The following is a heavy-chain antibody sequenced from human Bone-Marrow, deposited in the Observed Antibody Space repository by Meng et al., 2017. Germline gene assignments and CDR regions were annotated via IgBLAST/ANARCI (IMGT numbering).Heavy chain of an antibody. CDR2: ISGSGGST. CDR3: ARDDCTTTNCYDLHWYFDL. Sequence: GESLKISCAASGFTFSSYAMHWVRQAPGKGLEWVSAISGSGGSTYYADSVKGRFTISRDKSKNTLYLQMNSLRAEDTAMYYCARDDCTTTNCYDLHWYFDLWGRGTLVTVSS. V-gene: IGHV3-23*01. CDR1: GFTFSSYA. D-gene: IGHD2-2*01. J-gene: IGHJ2*01.